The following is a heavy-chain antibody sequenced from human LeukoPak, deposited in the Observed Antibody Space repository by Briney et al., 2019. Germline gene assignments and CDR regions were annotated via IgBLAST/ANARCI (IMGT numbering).Heavy chain of an antibody. CDR1: GGSISSSSYF. CDR3: ARNGPVDTASDYYYYMDV. D-gene: IGHD5-18*01. J-gene: IGHJ6*03. Sequence: SETLSLTCTVSGGSISSSSYFWGWLRQPPGKGLEWIGSIYYSGSTYYNPSLKSRVTISVDTSKNQFSLKLSSVTAADTAVYYCARNGPVDTASDYYYYMDVWGKGTTVTVSS. CDR2: IYYSGST. V-gene: IGHV4-39*07.